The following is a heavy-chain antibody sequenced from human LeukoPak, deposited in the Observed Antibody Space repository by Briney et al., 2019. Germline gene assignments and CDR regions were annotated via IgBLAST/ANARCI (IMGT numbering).Heavy chain of an antibody. J-gene: IGHJ6*02. CDR2: VYYSGSA. CDR3: ARDGSNWSSDYYHGVDV. Sequence: PSETLSLTCTVSGDSVTTYYWSWIRQPPGKGLEWLGYVYYSGSATYNPSLKSRVTISVDTSKNQFSLRPSSVTAADAAVYYCARDGSNWSSDYYHGVDVWGQGTTVTVSS. CDR1: GDSVTTYY. D-gene: IGHD4-11*01. V-gene: IGHV4-59*02.